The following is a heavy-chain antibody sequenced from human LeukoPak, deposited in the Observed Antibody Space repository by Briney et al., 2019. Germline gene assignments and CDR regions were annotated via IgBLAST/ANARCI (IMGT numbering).Heavy chain of an antibody. CDR1: GFTFISYW. V-gene: IGHV3-7*01. J-gene: IGHJ3*02. CDR2: IKQDGSEK. D-gene: IGHD6-19*01. Sequence: GGSLRLSCAASGFTFISYWMTWVRQAPGKGLEWVANIKQDGSEKYYVDSVKGRFTISRDNAKNSLYLQMNSLRAEDTAVYYCARDPYSSGDAFDIWGQGTMVTVSS. CDR3: ARDPYSSGDAFDI.